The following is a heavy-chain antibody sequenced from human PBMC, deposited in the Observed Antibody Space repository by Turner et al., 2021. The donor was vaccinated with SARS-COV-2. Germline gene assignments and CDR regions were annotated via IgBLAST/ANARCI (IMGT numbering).Heavy chain of an antibody. Sequence: QVQLVKSGAEVKKPGASVKVSCKASGYIFINYYIHWVRQAPGQGLGWVGIINPSGGGTRYAQKFRGRVTMTRDTSTSTVSMELSSLRSEDTAVYYCASGELWSFSSYDNWGQGTLVTVSS. J-gene: IGHJ4*02. CDR1: GYIFINYY. D-gene: IGHD2-21*01. CDR3: ASGELWSFSSYDN. CDR2: INPSGGGT. V-gene: IGHV1-46*03.